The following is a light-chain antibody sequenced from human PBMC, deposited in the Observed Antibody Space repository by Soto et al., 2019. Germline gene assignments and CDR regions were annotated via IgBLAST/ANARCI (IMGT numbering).Light chain of an antibody. CDR2: AAS. CDR1: QSITSSS. V-gene: IGKV3-20*01. CDR3: QQYGTAPRT. Sequence: EIVLTQSPGTLSLSPGERATLSCRASQSITSSSLAWYQHKPGQAPSLLIYAASSRATAIPDRFSGSGSGTDFTLTISRLEPEDYAVYYCQQYGTAPRTFGQGTKVEIK. J-gene: IGKJ1*01.